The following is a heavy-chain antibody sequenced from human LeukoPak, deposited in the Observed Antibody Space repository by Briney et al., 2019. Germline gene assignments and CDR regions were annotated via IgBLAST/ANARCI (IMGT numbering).Heavy chain of an antibody. V-gene: IGHV3-7*04. CDR2: IKQDGSKK. D-gene: IGHD5-24*01. CDR1: GFTFSSYA. J-gene: IGHJ4*02. Sequence: PGGSLRLSCAASGFTFSSYAMSWGRQAPGKGLEWVANIKQDGSKKSYVDSVKGRFTISRDNAKNSLYLQMNSLRAEDTAIYYCTRVGYIDEGIDYWGQGTLVTVSS. CDR3: TRVGYIDEGIDY.